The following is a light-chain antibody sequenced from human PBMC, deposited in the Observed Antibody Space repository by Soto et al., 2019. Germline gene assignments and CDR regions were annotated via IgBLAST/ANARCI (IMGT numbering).Light chain of an antibody. CDR1: PTISSW. V-gene: IGKV1-6*01. J-gene: IGKJ2*02. CDR3: LQDHDYQWT. CDR2: AAS. Sequence: IQMTQSPSTLSGSVGDRVTITCRASPTISSWLAWYQQKPGKAPKLLIYAASDLQAEVPSRFSGSGSGTDFTLTISSLQAEDFATYYCLQDHDYQWTFGQGTKLEIK.